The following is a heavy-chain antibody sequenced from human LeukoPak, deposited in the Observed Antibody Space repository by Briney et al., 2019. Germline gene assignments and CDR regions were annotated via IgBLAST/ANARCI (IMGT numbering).Heavy chain of an antibody. J-gene: IGHJ5*02. CDR1: GGSFSGYY. CDR3: ARYITYYYGSGSYRTNWFDP. Sequence: SETLSLTCAVYGGSFSGYYWSWIRQPPGKGLEWIGEINHSGSTNYNPSLKSRVTISVDTSKNQFSLKLSSVTAADTAVYYCARYITYYYGSGSYRTNWFDPWGQGTLVTVSS. V-gene: IGHV4-34*01. CDR2: INHSGST. D-gene: IGHD3-10*01.